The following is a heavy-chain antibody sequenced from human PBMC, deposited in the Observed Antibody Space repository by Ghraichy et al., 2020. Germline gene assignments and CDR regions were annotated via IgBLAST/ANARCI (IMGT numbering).Heavy chain of an antibody. CDR3: ARDNGDYDDTYYYYYGMDV. V-gene: IGHV3-33*01. J-gene: IGHJ6*02. CDR2: IWYDGSNK. Sequence: GESLRLSCAASGFTFSSYGMHWVRQAPGKGLEWVAVIWYDGSNKYYADSVKGRFTITRDNSKNTLYLQMNSLRAEDTAVYYCARDNGDYDDTYYYYYGMDVWGQGTTVTVSS. CDR1: GFTFSSYG. D-gene: IGHD4-17*01.